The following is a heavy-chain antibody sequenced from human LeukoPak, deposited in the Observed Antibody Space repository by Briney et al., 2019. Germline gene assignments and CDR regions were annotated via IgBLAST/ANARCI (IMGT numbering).Heavy chain of an antibody. D-gene: IGHD3-9*01. CDR3: ARLGLYFDWLPNLVEDYGMDV. J-gene: IGHJ6*02. V-gene: IGHV1-18*01. CDR2: ISAYNGNT. Sequence: ASVKVSCKASGYTFTSYGISWVRQAPGQWLEWMGWISAYNGNTNYAQKLQGRVTMTTDTSTSTAYMELRSLRSDDTAVYYCARLGLYFDWLPNLVEDYGMDVWGQGTTVTVSS. CDR1: GYTFTSYG.